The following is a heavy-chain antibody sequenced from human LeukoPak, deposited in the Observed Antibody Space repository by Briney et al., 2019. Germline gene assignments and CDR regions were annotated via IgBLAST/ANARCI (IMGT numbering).Heavy chain of an antibody. V-gene: IGHV4-39*07. D-gene: IGHD3-10*01. CDR1: GGSTSSYY. CDR2: IYYSGST. Sequence: PETLSDTCTLSGGSTSSYYWGRVRQPPGKGLEWIGSIYYSGSTYYNPSLKSRVTISVDTSKNQFSLKLSSVTAADTAVYYCARAGAPYGSGNYYNADVWGQGTTVTVSS. J-gene: IGHJ6*02. CDR3: ARAGAPYGSGNYYNADV.